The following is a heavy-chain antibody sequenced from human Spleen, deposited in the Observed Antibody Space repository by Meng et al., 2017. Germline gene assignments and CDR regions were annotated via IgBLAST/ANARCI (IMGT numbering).Heavy chain of an antibody. CDR2: INHSGST. V-gene: IGHV4-34*01. D-gene: IGHD4-11*01. Sequence: LEQQVGAVQLKPSETLPLTGAVYGGSFSGYYWSWIRQPPGKGLEWIGEINHSGSTNYNPSLKSRVTISVDTSQNNLSLKLSSVTAADSAVYYCARGPTTMAHDFDYWGQGTLVTVSS. CDR3: ARGPTTMAHDFDY. J-gene: IGHJ4*02. CDR1: GGSFSGYY.